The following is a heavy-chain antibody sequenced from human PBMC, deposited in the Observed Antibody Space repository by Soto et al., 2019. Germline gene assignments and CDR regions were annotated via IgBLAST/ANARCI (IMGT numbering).Heavy chain of an antibody. CDR2: ISSSSSYI. CDR3: ARDRFGVVPDWFDP. J-gene: IGHJ5*02. CDR1: GFTFSSHS. Sequence: LRLSCAASGFTFSSHSMNWVRQAPGKGLEWVSSISSSSSYIYYADSVKGRFTISRDNAKNSLYLQMNSLRAEDTAVYYCARDRFGVVPDWFDPWGQGTLVTVSS. V-gene: IGHV3-21*01. D-gene: IGHD3-3*01.